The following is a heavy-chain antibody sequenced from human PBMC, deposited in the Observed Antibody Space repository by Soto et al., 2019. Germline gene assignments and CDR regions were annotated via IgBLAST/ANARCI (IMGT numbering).Heavy chain of an antibody. D-gene: IGHD2-15*01. V-gene: IGHV1-3*01. Sequence: QVQLVQSGAEVKKPGASVKVSCKASGYTFTSYAMHWVRQAPGQRLEWMGGINAGNGNTKYSQKFQGRVTITRDTSASTAYMELSSLRSEDTAVYYCAGGEGVVAATLVLDYWGQGPLVTVSS. J-gene: IGHJ4*02. CDR2: INAGNGNT. CDR3: AGGEGVVAATLVLDY. CDR1: GYTFTSYA.